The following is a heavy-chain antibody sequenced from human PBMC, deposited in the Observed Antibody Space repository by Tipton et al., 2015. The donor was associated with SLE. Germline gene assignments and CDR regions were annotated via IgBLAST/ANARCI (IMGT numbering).Heavy chain of an antibody. D-gene: IGHD2-2*02. CDR2: IKQDDSEK. J-gene: IGHJ4*02. CDR3: ARAYSYTWPFDF. Sequence: SLRLSCAASGFTFSDYWMNWVRQAPGKGLEWVANIKQDDSEKYFVDSVKGRFTISRDNTKNSVYLQMDRLRVEDTAVYYCARAYSYTWPFDFWGQGSLVTVSS. CDR1: GFTFSDYW. V-gene: IGHV3-7*01.